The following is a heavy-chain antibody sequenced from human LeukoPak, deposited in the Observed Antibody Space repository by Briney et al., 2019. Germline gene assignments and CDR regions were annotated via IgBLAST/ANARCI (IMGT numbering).Heavy chain of an antibody. CDR1: GGSFSGYY. Sequence: SETLSLTCAVYGGSFSGYYWSWIRQPPGKGLEWIGEINHSGSTNYNPSLKSRVTISVDTSKNQFPLKLSSVTAADTAVYYCARRIPPAASGFDYWGQGTLVTVSS. CDR3: ARRIPPAASGFDY. D-gene: IGHD1-26*01. CDR2: INHSGST. V-gene: IGHV4-34*01. J-gene: IGHJ4*02.